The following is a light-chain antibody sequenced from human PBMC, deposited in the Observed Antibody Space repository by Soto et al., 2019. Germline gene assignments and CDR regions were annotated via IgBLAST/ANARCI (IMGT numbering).Light chain of an antibody. CDR3: HQYNTYSRT. CDR1: QSISSS. CDR2: MAS. Sequence: DIQMTQSPSTLSASVGDRITITCRASQSISSSLAWYQQKPGKAPKLLIYMASNLQSGVPSRFGGAGSGTEFTLTISSLQPDDFATYYCHQYNTYSRTFGQGTKVEI. J-gene: IGKJ1*01. V-gene: IGKV1-5*03.